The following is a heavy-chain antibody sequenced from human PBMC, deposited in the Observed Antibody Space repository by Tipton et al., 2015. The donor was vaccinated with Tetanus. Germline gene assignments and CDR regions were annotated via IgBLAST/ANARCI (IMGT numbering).Heavy chain of an antibody. Sequence: TLSLTCAVYGGSFSGYYWSWIRQPPGKGLEWIGEINHSGSTNYNPSLKSRVTISVDTSKNQFSLKLSSVTAADTAVYYCARRTGDYRARAFDIWGQGTMVTVSS. V-gene: IGHV4-34*01. J-gene: IGHJ3*02. D-gene: IGHD4-17*01. CDR1: GGSFSGYY. CDR2: INHSGST. CDR3: ARRTGDYRARAFDI.